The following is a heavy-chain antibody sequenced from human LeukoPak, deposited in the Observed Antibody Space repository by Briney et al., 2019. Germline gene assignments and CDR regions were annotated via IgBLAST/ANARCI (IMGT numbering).Heavy chain of an antibody. CDR1: GYTFTSYY. J-gene: IGHJ3*02. V-gene: IGHV1-2*06. CDR2: INPNSGGT. D-gene: IGHD5-18*01. CDR3: ARVTAMVFPDDAFDI. Sequence: GASVKVSCKASGYTFTSYYMHWVRQAPGQGLEWMGRINPNSGGTNYAQKFRGRVTMTRDTSISTAYMELSRLRSDDTAVYYCARVTAMVFPDDAFDIWGQGTMVTVSS.